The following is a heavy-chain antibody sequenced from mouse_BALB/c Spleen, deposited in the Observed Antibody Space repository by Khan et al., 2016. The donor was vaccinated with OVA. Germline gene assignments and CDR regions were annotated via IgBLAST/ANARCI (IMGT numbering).Heavy chain of an antibody. Sequence: EVELVESGGDFVKPGGSLKLSCAASGFTFSSYGMSWVRQSPDKRLEWVGTISTAGSYTYYPPSVQGRFTISRDNATNTLYLQLSSLKSEDTAMYYYTAHEATMILVAYWGQGTLVTVSA. D-gene: IGHD2-4*01. J-gene: IGHJ3*01. CDR3: TAHEATMILVAY. CDR1: GFTFSSYG. V-gene: IGHV5-6*01. CDR2: ISTAGSYT.